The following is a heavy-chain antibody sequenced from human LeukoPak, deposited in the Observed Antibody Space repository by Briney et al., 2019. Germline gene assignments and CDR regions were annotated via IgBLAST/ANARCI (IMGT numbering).Heavy chain of an antibody. V-gene: IGHV4-59*08. CDR3: ASSLYSYGYFPDY. Sequence: PSETLSLTCTVSGGSISSYYWSWIRQPPGKGLEWIGYIYYSGSTNYNPSLKSRVTISVDTSKNQFPLKLSSVTAADTAVYYCASSLYSYGYFPDYWGQGTLVTVSS. CDR1: GGSISSYY. CDR2: IYYSGST. J-gene: IGHJ4*02. D-gene: IGHD5-18*01.